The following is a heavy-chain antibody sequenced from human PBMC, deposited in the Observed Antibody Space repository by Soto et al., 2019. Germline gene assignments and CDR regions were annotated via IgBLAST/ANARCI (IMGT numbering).Heavy chain of an antibody. CDR1: GGSISSGGYY. CDR2: IYYSGST. Sequence: QVQLQESGPGLVKPSQTLSLTCTVSGGSISSGGYYWSWIRQHPGKGLEWIGYIYYSGSTYYNPSLKSRVTISVDTSKNQFSLKLSSVTAADTAVYYCARAYYIWGSYRLSYFDYWGQGTLVTVSS. D-gene: IGHD3-16*02. CDR3: ARAYYIWGSYRLSYFDY. J-gene: IGHJ4*02. V-gene: IGHV4-31*03.